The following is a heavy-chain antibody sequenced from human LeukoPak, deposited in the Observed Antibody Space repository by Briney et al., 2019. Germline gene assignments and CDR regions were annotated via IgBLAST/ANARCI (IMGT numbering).Heavy chain of an antibody. Sequence: GGSLRLSCAASGFTFSNSDMSWVRQAPGKGLEWVSSITGSGALTYYADSVKGRFTISKDNAMDTLFLQMNSLRADDTAVYYCAKDRVDGSGSQFDSWGQGSLVTVSS. V-gene: IGHV3-23*01. D-gene: IGHD3-10*01. J-gene: IGHJ4*02. CDR3: AKDRVDGSGSQFDS. CDR1: GFTFSNSD. CDR2: ITGSGALT.